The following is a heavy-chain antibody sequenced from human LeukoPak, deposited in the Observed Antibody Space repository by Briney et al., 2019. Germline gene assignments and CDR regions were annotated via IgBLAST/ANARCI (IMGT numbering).Heavy chain of an antibody. CDR1: GFTFSHYA. CDR2: ISGSGGST. V-gene: IGHV3-23*01. Sequence: GGSLRLSCAASGFTFSHYALHWVRQAPGKGLEWVSAISGSGGSTYYADSVKGRFTISRDNSKNTLYLQMNSLRAEDTAVYYCAKIAVAGVDYWGQGTLVTVSS. D-gene: IGHD4-23*01. J-gene: IGHJ4*02. CDR3: AKIAVAGVDY.